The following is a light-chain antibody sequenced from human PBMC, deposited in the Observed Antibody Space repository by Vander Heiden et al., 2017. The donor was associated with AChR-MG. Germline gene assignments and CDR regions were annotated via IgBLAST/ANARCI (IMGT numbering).Light chain of an antibody. CDR1: QAIGSF. Sequence: DIQLTQSPSFLSASVGDRVTITCRASQAIGSFLAWYHQTPGKAPKLLIYDASTLKTGVPSRFSGSGSGTEFTLTISSLQPEDYGTYFCQQRKSYPLTFGGGTKVEIQ. CDR3: QQRKSYPLT. V-gene: IGKV1-9*01. J-gene: IGKJ4*01. CDR2: DAS.